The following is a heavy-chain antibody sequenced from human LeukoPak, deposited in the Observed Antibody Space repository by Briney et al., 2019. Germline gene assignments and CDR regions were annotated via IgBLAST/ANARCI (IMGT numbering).Heavy chain of an antibody. CDR3: AKDQGQWLALDY. J-gene: IGHJ4*02. D-gene: IGHD6-19*01. Sequence: GRSLRLSCAASGFTFSSYGMHWVRQAPGKGLEWVAVISYDGSNKYYADSVKGRFTISRDNSKNTLYLQMNSLRAEDTAVYYCAKDQGQWLALDYWGQGTLVTVSS. CDR1: GFTFSSYG. V-gene: IGHV3-30*18. CDR2: ISYDGSNK.